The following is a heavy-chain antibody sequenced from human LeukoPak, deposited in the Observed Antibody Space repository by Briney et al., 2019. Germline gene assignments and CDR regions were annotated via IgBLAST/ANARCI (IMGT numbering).Heavy chain of an antibody. J-gene: IGHJ4*02. D-gene: IGHD3-10*01. Sequence: SETLSLTCVVYGESFSGYYWTWIRQPPGKGLEWIGEIIDTGSTKYNSSLKSRVTISVDTSKNQFSLKLSSVTAADTAVYYCARKFGSGSYYGTYDYWGQGTLVTVSS. CDR2: IIDTGST. V-gene: IGHV4-34*12. CDR1: GESFSGYY. CDR3: ARKFGSGSYYGTYDY.